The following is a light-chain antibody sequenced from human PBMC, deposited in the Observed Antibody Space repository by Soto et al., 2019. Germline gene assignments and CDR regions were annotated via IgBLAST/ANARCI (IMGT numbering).Light chain of an antibody. J-gene: IGKJ1*01. Sequence: EIVLTQSPGTLSLSPGERATLSCRASQSVSSSYLAWYQQKPGQAPRLLIYGASTRATGIPARFSGSGSGTEFTLTISSLQCEDFAVYYCQQYDGSPRTFGQGTTVDIK. CDR2: GAS. V-gene: IGKV3-20*01. CDR1: QSVSSSY. CDR3: QQYDGSPRT.